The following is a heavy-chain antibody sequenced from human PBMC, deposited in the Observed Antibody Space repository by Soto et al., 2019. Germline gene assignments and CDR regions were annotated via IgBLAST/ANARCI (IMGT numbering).Heavy chain of an antibody. Sequence: ASVKVSCKASGYTFTNYEIHWVRQATGQGLEWMGWVNPNNGNTGYAQKFQGRVTMTSNTSRSTAYMELSSLRSEDTAVYFCARGRVPWRIINYWGQGTLVTVSS. V-gene: IGHV1-8*01. J-gene: IGHJ4*02. CDR1: GYTFTNYE. CDR3: ARGRVPWRIINY. CDR2: VNPNNGNT. D-gene: IGHD3-10*01.